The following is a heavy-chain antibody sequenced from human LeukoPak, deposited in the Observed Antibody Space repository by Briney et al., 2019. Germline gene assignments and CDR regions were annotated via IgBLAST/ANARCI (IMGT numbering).Heavy chain of an antibody. J-gene: IGHJ4*02. CDR3: AREGGPYRPLDY. CDR2: VNLQGST. V-gene: IGHV4-4*02. Sequence: SGTLSLTCGVSGGSISNTNWWTWVRQPPGKGLEWIGEVNLQGSTNYNPSLMSRVAISVDKSENHISLKLTSVTAADTAVYYRAREGGPYRPLDYSGQGTLVTVAS. CDR1: GGSISNTNW.